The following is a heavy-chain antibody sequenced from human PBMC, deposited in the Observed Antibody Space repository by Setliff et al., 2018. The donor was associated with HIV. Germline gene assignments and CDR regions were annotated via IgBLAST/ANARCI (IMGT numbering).Heavy chain of an antibody. J-gene: IGHJ4*02. CDR1: GGSISSSSYY. Sequence: SETLSLTCTVSGGSISSSSYYWGWIRQPPGKGLEWIGSIYYSGNTYYNPSLKSRVTISVDASKNQFSLNLNSVTAADTALYYCARDRGILSNWLYYFDSWGQGTLVTVSS. V-gene: IGHV4-39*07. CDR3: ARDRGILSNWLYYFDS. D-gene: IGHD6-13*01. CDR2: IYYSGNT.